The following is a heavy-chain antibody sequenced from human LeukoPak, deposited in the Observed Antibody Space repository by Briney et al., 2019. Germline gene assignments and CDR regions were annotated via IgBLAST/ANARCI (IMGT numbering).Heavy chain of an antibody. CDR3: ARDGVTMVRGVKVLDYYYYYMDV. CDR2: ISSSGSTT. CDR1: GFTFSSYE. D-gene: IGHD3-10*01. J-gene: IGHJ6*03. Sequence: GGSLRLSCAASGFTFSSYEMNWVRQAPGKGLEWVSYISSSGSTTHYADSVKGRFTISRDNAKNSLYLQMNSLRAEDTAVYYCARDGVTMVRGVKVLDYYYYYMDVWGKGTTVTISS. V-gene: IGHV3-48*03.